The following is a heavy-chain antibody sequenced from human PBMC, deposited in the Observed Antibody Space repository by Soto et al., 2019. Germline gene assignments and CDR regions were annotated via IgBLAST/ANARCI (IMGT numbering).Heavy chain of an antibody. CDR1: GFTFSSYA. Sequence: GESLKISCAASGFTFSSYAMHWVRQAPDKGLEWVAVISYDGSNKYYADSVKGRFTISRDNSKNTLYLQMNSLRAEDTAVSYCARDAFAGTGSYYDAFDIWGQGTMVTVSS. V-gene: IGHV3-30*04. CDR2: ISYDGSNK. J-gene: IGHJ3*02. D-gene: IGHD1-26*01. CDR3: ARDAFAGTGSYYDAFDI.